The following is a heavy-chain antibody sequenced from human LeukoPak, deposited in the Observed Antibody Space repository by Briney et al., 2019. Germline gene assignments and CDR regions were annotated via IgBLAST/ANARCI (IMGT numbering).Heavy chain of an antibody. CDR3: ARHEGYYYDSIFSY. CDR2: IYYSGST. CDR1: GGSFSSYY. J-gene: IGHJ4*02. D-gene: IGHD3-22*01. Sequence: PSETLSLTCAVYGGSFSSYYWGWIRQPPGKGLEWIGSIYYSGSTYYNPSLKSRVTISVDTSKNQFSLKLSSVTAADTAVYYCARHEGYYYDSIFSYWGQGTLVTVSS. V-gene: IGHV4-39*01.